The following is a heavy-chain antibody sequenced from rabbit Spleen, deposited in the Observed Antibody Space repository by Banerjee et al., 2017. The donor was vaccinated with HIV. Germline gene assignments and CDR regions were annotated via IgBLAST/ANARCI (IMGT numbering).Heavy chain of an antibody. D-gene: IGHD4-1*01. CDR3: ARDGSGWGANFNL. CDR2: ISAGSSGST. J-gene: IGHJ4*01. V-gene: IGHV1S45*01. Sequence: QEQLEESGGDLVKPGASLTLTCTASGFSFSNNYVICWVRQAPGKGLEWIACISAGSSGSTYYASWAKGRFTISKTSSTTVTLQVTSLTVADMATYFCARDGSGWGANFNLWGPGTLVTVS. CDR1: GFSFSNNYV.